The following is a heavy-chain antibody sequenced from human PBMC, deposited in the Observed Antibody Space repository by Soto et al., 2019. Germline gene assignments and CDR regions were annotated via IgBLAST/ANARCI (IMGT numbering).Heavy chain of an antibody. J-gene: IGHJ6*02. V-gene: IGHV3-30-3*01. D-gene: IGHD5-18*01. Sequence: QVQLVESGGGVVQPGRSLRLSCAASGFTFSSYAMHWVRQAPGKGLEWVAVISYDGSNKYYADSVKGRFTISRDNSKNKLYLQMNSLRAEDTAVYYCARGLDTAMVYYYYGMDVWGQGTTVTVSS. CDR3: ARGLDTAMVYYYYGMDV. CDR1: GFTFSSYA. CDR2: ISYDGSNK.